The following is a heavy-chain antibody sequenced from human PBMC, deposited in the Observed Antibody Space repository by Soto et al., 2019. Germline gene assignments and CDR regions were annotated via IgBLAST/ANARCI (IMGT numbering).Heavy chain of an antibody. Sequence: GGSLRLSCAASGFTVSSYAMSWVRQAPGKGLEWVSAISGSGGSTYYADSVKGRFTISRDNSKNTLYLQMNSPKAEDTAVYSCAKAVSFGTVPYFASWGQETLVTVSS. CDR1: GFTVSSYA. V-gene: IGHV3-23*01. CDR3: AKAVSFGTVPYFAS. J-gene: IGHJ4*02. CDR2: ISGSGGST. D-gene: IGHD1-1*01.